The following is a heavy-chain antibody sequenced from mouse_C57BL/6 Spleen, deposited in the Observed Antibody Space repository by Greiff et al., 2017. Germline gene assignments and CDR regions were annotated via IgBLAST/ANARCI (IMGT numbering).Heavy chain of an antibody. CDR3: ARSVYYYGSSPVFDV. D-gene: IGHD1-1*01. J-gene: IGHJ1*03. CDR1: GYAFSSSW. Sequence: VQLQQSGPELVKPGASVKISCKASGYAFSSSWMNWVKQRPGKGLEWIGRIYPGDGATNYNGKFKGKATLTADKSSSTAYMQLSSLTSEDSAVYFCARSVYYYGSSPVFDVWGTGTTVTVSS. V-gene: IGHV1-82*01. CDR2: IYPGDGAT.